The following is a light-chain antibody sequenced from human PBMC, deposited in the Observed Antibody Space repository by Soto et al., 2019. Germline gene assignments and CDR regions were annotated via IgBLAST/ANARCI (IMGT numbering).Light chain of an antibody. V-gene: IGKV1-5*01. Sequence: DIRMTQSPSTLSASVGDRVTISCRASQPISNWVAWYQQKPGRAPKLLISDSSNLETGVPPRFSGTGSGTQYTHIITGLLPDDSATYYCQQYNSDPYTFGQRTKLQI. CDR3: QQYNSDPYT. J-gene: IGKJ2*01. CDR2: DSS. CDR1: QPISNW.